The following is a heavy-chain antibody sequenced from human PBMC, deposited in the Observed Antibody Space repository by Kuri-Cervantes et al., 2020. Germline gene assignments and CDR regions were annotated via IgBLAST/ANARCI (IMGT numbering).Heavy chain of an antibody. CDR1: GFTFSSYG. D-gene: IGHD6-13*01. CDR3: ARDLGYSSSWHGLDY. V-gene: IGHV3-33*01. J-gene: IGHJ4*02. CDR2: IWYDGSNK. Sequence: LSLTCAASGFTFSSYGMHWVRQAPGKGLEWVAVIWYDGSNKYYADSVKGRFTISRDNSKNTLYLQMNSLRAEDTAVYYCARDLGYSSSWHGLDYWGQGTLVTVSS.